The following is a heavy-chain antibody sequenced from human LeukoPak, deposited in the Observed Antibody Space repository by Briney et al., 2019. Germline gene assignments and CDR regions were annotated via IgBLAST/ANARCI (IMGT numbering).Heavy chain of an antibody. CDR2: ISGSGGGT. Sequence: GGSLRLSCAASGFTLSNLAMGWVRQAPGKGLAWVSGISGSGGGTYYVDSVRGRFTISRDNSKNTLFLDMNNMRADDTAVYFCVKDNYADYASGGVDWYFDLWGRGTLVTVSS. CDR3: VKDNYADYASGGVDWYFDL. J-gene: IGHJ2*01. D-gene: IGHD4-17*01. CDR1: GFTLSNLA. V-gene: IGHV3-23*01.